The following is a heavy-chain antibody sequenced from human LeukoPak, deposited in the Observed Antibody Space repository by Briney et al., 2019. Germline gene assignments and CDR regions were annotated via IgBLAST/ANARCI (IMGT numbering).Heavy chain of an antibody. J-gene: IGHJ3*02. D-gene: IGHD3-10*01. Sequence: SETLSLTCSVSGGSISGYYWTWIRQPAGKGLEWIGRVYTRGSTHYNPSLKTRLTMSVDTSKNQFSLKLSSVTAADTAVYYCARPRDYDAFDIWGQGTMVTVSS. CDR2: VYTRGST. CDR3: ARPRDYDAFDI. V-gene: IGHV4-4*07. CDR1: GGSISGYY.